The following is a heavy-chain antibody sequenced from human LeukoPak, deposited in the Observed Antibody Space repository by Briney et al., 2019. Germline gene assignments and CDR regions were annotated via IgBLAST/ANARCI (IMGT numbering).Heavy chain of an antibody. Sequence: SETLSLTCAVRGGSISGYSWSGIRQSPGKGPEWIGEIHHSGTTNYRPSLKRRVTISLDKSKSQFSLTLTSVTAADTAMYYCARQSGTVTPIDYWGQGTLVTVSS. CDR1: GGSISGYS. D-gene: IGHD4-17*01. V-gene: IGHV4-34*01. J-gene: IGHJ4*02. CDR3: ARQSGTVTPIDY. CDR2: IHHSGTT.